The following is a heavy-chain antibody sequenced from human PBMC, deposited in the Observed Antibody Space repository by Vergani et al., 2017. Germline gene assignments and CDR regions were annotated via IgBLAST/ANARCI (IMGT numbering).Heavy chain of an antibody. D-gene: IGHD4-11*01. Sequence: QVQLQQWGGGLLKPSETLSLTCVVNGGSFTSYHWTWIRQSPGEELEWVGDIDHTGRPDYNPSLKRRLTMSVDKSRNQFSLTLKSVTATDTAIYFCARVNTETNGHLYYYYYMDVWGQGTAVTVSS. CDR2: IDHTGRP. CDR3: ARVNTETNGHLYYYYYMDV. J-gene: IGHJ6*03. CDR1: GGSFTSYH. V-gene: IGHV4-34*01.